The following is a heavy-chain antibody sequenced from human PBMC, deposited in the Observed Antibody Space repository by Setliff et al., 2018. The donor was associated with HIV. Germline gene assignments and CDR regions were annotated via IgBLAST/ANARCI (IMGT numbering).Heavy chain of an antibody. V-gene: IGHV4-38-2*02. D-gene: IGHD5-12*01. Sequence: LSLTCTVSGYSISSGYYWGWIRQPPGKGLEWIGSIFHSAATNYNPSLKSRVTISIDTSKNQFSLKLTSVTAADTAVYYCARRGAYGYDYFDYWGPGILVTV. CDR3: ARRGAYGYDYFDY. CDR2: IFHSAAT. CDR1: GYSISSGYY. J-gene: IGHJ4*02.